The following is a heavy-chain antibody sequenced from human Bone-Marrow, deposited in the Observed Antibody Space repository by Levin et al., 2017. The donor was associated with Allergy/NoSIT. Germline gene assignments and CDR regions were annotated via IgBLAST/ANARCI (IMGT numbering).Heavy chain of an antibody. CDR1: GFTFSNSI. V-gene: IGHV1-3*01. Sequence: GESLKISCKASGFTFSNSILHWVRQAPGQSLEWMGWINGDNDVRKYSQNFQDRLTITRDTSANTVYMELSRLRSEDTAVYYCARDLPSLLVGGIQYYFDNWGQGTLVTVSS. CDR2: INGDNDVR. CDR3: ARDLPSLLVGGIQYYFDN. J-gene: IGHJ4*02. D-gene: IGHD3-3*01.